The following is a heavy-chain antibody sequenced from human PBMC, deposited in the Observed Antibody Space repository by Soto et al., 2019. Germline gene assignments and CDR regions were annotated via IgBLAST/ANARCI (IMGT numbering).Heavy chain of an antibody. CDR1: GYSFTSYW. V-gene: IGHV5-51*01. J-gene: IGHJ6*03. Sequence: GESLKISCKGSGYSFTSYWIGWVRQMPGKGLEWMGIIYPGDSDTRYSPSFQGQVTISADKSISTAYLQWSSLKASDTAMYYCARSADYDFWSGYFPPYYYMDVWGKGTTVTVSS. D-gene: IGHD3-3*01. CDR3: ARSADYDFWSGYFPPYYYMDV. CDR2: IYPGDSDT.